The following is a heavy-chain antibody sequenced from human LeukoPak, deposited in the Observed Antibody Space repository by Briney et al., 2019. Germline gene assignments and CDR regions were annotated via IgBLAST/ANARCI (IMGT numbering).Heavy chain of an antibody. Sequence: PGGSLRLSCAASGFTFSSYSMNWVRQAPGKGLEWVSSISSSSSYIYYVDSVKGRFTISRDNAKNSLYLQMNSLRAEDTAVYYCARDDWFDPWGQGTLVTVSS. CDR2: ISSSSSYI. J-gene: IGHJ5*02. CDR1: GFTFSSYS. V-gene: IGHV3-21*01. CDR3: ARDDWFDP.